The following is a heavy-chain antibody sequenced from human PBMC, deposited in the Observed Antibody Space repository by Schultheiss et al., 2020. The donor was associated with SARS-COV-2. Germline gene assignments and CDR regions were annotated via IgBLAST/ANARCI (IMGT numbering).Heavy chain of an antibody. V-gene: IGHV4-4*07. D-gene: IGHD3-10*01. J-gene: IGHJ4*02. CDR3: ARVSLRGSDY. CDR1: GGSISSYY. Sequence: GSLRLSCTVSGGSISSYYWSWIRQPPGKGLEWIGRIYTSGSTNYNPSLKSRVTISVDTSKNQFSLKLSSVTAADTAVYYCARVSLRGSDYWGQGTLVTVSS. CDR2: IYTSGST.